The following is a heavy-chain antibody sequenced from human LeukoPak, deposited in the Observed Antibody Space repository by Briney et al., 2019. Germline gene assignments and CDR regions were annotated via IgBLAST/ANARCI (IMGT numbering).Heavy chain of an antibody. J-gene: IGHJ4*02. V-gene: IGHV4-30-2*01. D-gene: IGHD2-2*01. CDR3: ARHFLAIVVVPAAQFDY. CDR1: GGSISSGGYY. Sequence: PSETLSLTCTVSGGSISSGGYYWSWIRQPPGKGLEWIGYIYHSGSTYYNPSLKSRVTISVDTSKNQFSLKLSSVTAADTAVYYCARHFLAIVVVPAAQFDYWGQGTLVTVSS. CDR2: IYHSGST.